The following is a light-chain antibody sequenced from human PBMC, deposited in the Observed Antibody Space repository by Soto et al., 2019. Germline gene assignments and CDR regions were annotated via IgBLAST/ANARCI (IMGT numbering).Light chain of an antibody. CDR3: ATWDSSLSAWV. CDR2: DNN. J-gene: IGLJ3*02. CDR1: SSNIGDNF. Sequence: QSVLTQPPSVSAAPGQKVTISCSGSSSNIGDNFLSWYLQLPGTAPKLLIYDNNKRPSGIPDRFSGSKSGTSATLGITGLQTGDEADYYCATWDSSLSAWVFGGGTQLTVL. V-gene: IGLV1-51*01.